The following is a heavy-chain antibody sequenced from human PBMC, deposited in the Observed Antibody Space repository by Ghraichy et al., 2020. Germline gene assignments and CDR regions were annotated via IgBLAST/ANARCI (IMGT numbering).Heavy chain of an antibody. D-gene: IGHD3-10*01. CDR3: ARVAGIYPRYYFDY. J-gene: IGHJ4*02. V-gene: IGHV4-4*07. CDR2: IYTSGNI. CDR1: GGSISTYY. Sequence: SETLSLTCTVSGGSISTYYWSWIRQPADKGLEWIGRIYTSGNINYNPSLKSRVSMSIDTSKSQFSLKLSSVTAADTAVYYCARVAGIYPRYYFDYWGQGTLVTVSS.